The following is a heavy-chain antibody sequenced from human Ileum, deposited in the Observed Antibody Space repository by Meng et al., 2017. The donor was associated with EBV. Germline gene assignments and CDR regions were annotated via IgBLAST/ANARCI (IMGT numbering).Heavy chain of an antibody. CDR1: GGPINSSSYY. Sequence: QQQLQELGRGLVTPSEALALTCTVSGGPINSSSYYWGWIRQPPGKGLEWIGSIYYSGRTYYNPSLKSRVTISVDTSKNQFSLKLSSVTAADTAVYYCARPIAAAGWFDPWGQGTLVTVSS. V-gene: IGHV4-39*01. CDR3: ARPIAAAGWFDP. J-gene: IGHJ5*02. CDR2: IYYSGRT. D-gene: IGHD6-13*01.